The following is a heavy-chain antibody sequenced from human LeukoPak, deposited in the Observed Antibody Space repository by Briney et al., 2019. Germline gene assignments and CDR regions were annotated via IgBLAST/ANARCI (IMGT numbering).Heavy chain of an antibody. CDR1: GFTFSSSW. V-gene: IGHV3-74*01. D-gene: IGHD4-11*01. J-gene: IGHJ4*02. CDR2: INSDESIT. Sequence: PEGSLRLSCAASGFTFSSSWMYWVRQAPGKGLVWVSRINSDESITTYADSVKGRFTISRDNAKNTLYLQVNSLRAEDTAVYYCARGLVPGFLDYWGQGTPVTVSS. CDR3: ARGLVPGFLDY.